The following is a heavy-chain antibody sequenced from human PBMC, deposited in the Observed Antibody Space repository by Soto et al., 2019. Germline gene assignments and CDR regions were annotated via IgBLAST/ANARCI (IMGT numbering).Heavy chain of an antibody. V-gene: IGHV1-69*01. CDR2: INPLFGTT. CDR1: GGTFSSYT. Sequence: QVQLVQSGAEVKKPGSSVRVSCQASGGTFSSYTVTWVRQAPGQGFEWMGEINPLFGTTSYAQRFQGRVSITAGDSTTTVYMELSSLRSEDTAVYYCARGGKIAAGIAVAGSTNWFDPWGQGTLVTVSS. CDR3: ARGGKIAAGIAVAGSTNWFDP. D-gene: IGHD6-13*01. J-gene: IGHJ5*02.